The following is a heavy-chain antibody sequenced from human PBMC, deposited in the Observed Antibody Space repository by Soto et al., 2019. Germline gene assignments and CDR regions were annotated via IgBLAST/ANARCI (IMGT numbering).Heavy chain of an antibody. Sequence: SETLSLTCAVSGGSISSSNWWSWVRQPPGKGLEWIGEIYHSGNTNYISSLKSRVAISVDKSKNQVSLKLTSVTAADTAVYYCARRAGTYYYYGMDVWGQGTTVTVSS. J-gene: IGHJ6*02. CDR3: ARRAGTYYYYGMDV. V-gene: IGHV4-4*02. CDR2: IYHSGNT. D-gene: IGHD1-1*01. CDR1: GGSISSSNW.